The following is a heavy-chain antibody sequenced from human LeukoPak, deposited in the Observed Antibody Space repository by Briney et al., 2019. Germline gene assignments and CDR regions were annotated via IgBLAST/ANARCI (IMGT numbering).Heavy chain of an antibody. D-gene: IGHD6-19*01. CDR1: GFTFSSYG. J-gene: IGHJ4*02. V-gene: IGHV3-23*01. CDR2: ISGSGGST. CDR3: ARNGGWYGVS. Sequence: GGSLRLSCAASGFTFSSYGMSWVRQAPGKGLEWVSAISGSGGSTYYADSVKGRFTISRDDSKNTLYLQLNSLRAEDTAVYYCARNGGWYGVSWGQGTLVSVSS.